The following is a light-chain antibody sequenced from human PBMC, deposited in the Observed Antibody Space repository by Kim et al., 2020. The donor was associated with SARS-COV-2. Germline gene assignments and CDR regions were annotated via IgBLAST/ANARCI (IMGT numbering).Light chain of an antibody. CDR1: KLEDKY. J-gene: IGLJ2*01. V-gene: IGLV3-1*01. Sequence: PEETASITCTGDKLEDKYVYWDQQKAGQSPVLVMYEDSKRPSGVPERFSGSISGNAATLTSSGTQALDEAAYYCQAWDTTTAVFGGGTQLTVL. CDR2: EDS. CDR3: QAWDTTTAV.